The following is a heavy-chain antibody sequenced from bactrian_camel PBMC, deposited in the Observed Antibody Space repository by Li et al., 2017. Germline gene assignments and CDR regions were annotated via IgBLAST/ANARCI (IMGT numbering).Heavy chain of an antibody. CDR1: DDANEFEW. D-gene: IGHD7*01. Sequence: VQLVESGGGEVEAGGSQRLSCVVTDDANEFEWIGWFRPDDKGERAGVAVIDRDGRTGYDDSVKDRFTISRDVSKNTVYLQMNRLKPEDTAVYYCAADSPAFGIGGNCPLYPLFGFWGQGTQVTVS. V-gene: IGHV3S53*01. J-gene: IGHJ6*01. CDR3: AADSPAFGIGGNCPLYPLFGF. CDR2: IDRDGRT.